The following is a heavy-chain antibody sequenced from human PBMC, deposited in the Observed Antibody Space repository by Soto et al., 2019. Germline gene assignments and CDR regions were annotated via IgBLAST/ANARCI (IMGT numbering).Heavy chain of an antibody. V-gene: IGHV2-5*02. CDR3: AHGRGGVASF. J-gene: IGHJ4*02. D-gene: IGHD2-2*01. Sequence: QITLNESGPTLVKPTQTLTLTCTFSGFSLSTRDVGVGWIRQPPGEALEWLGVVYWDDSKTYSPSLESRLTITKDTSNNQVVLRMTKMDPVDTATYACAHGRGGVASFWGQGTLVTVSS. CDR2: VYWDDSK. CDR1: GFSLSTRDVG.